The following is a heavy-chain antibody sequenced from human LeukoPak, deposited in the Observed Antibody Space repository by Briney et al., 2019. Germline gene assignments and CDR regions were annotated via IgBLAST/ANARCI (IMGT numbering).Heavy chain of an antibody. CDR1: GGTFSSYA. CDR2: IIPIFGTA. V-gene: IGHV1-69*13. Sequence: SVKVSCKASGGTFSSYAISWVRQAPGQGLEWMGGIIPIFGTANYAQKFQGRVTITADESTSTAYMELSSLRSEDTAVYYCAIIPGYCSGGSCPPYYYYHMDVWGKGTTVTISS. J-gene: IGHJ6*03. CDR3: AIIPGYCSGGSCPPYYYYHMDV. D-gene: IGHD2-15*01.